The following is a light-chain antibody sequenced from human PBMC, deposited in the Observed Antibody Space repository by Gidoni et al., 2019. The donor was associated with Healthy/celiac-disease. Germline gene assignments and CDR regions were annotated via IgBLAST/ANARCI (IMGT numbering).Light chain of an antibody. V-gene: IGKV1-39*01. CDR2: AAS. CDR3: QQSYSTPQT. Sequence: DIQMTQSPSSLSASVGDRVTITCRTSQSISRYLNWYQQKPGKAPKLLIYAASSLKSGGPSRCSGSGAGTDFTLTISSLQPEDSATYYCQQSYSTPQTFGQGTKVEIK. CDR1: QSISRY. J-gene: IGKJ1*01.